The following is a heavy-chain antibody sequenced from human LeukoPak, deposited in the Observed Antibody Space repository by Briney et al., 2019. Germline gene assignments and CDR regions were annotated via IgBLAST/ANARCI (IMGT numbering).Heavy chain of an antibody. CDR1: GGSISSYY. Sequence: SETLSLTCTVSGGSISSYYWSWLRQPPGKGLEWIGYIYYSGSTNYNPSLKSRVTISVDTSKNQFSLKLSSVTAADTAVYYCARMTVPAAIGDGWCDPWGQGTLVTVSS. J-gene: IGHJ5*02. CDR3: ARMTVPAAIGDGWCDP. D-gene: IGHD2-2*02. V-gene: IGHV4-59*01. CDR2: IYYSGST.